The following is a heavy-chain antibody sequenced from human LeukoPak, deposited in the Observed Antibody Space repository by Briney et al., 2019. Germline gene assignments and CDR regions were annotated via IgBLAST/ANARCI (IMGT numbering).Heavy chain of an antibody. CDR3: ARKAGTRRGSAFDI. CDR2: IIPIFGTA. CDR1: GGTFSSHA. D-gene: IGHD3-10*01. J-gene: IGHJ3*02. V-gene: IGHV1-69*13. Sequence: SVKVSCKASGGTFSSHAISWVRQAPGQGLEWMGGIIPIFGTANYAQKFQGRVTITADESTSTAYMELSSLRSEDTAVYYCARKAGTRRGSAFDIWGQGTMVTVSS.